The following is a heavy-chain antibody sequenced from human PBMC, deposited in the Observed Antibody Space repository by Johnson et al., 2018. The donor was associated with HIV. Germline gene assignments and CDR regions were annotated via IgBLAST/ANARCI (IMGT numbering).Heavy chain of an antibody. D-gene: IGHD6-13*01. CDR1: GFTLSDHY. V-gene: IGHV3-66*02. CDR3: ARERRAAAQRDAFDN. Sequence: VQLVESGGGLVQPGGSLRLSCAASGFTLSDHYMDWVRQADSVKGRFTISRDNSKNTLFMQMNSLRGEDTAVYYCARERRAAAQRDAFDNWGQGTMVTVSS. J-gene: IGHJ3*02.